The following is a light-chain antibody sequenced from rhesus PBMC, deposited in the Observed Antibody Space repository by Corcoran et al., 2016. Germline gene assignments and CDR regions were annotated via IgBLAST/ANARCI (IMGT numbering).Light chain of an antibody. CDR3: QQSSNLST. Sequence: ETVVTQSPATLALSPGERATLSCRASQSVGSYLAWYQQKPGQAPRLLIYGASSMATGIPDRFSGSGSGTDFTLTISSLEPEDVGVYYCQQSSNLSTFGPGTKVDMK. J-gene: IGKJ3*01. CDR2: GAS. V-gene: IGKV3-24*04. CDR1: QSVGSY.